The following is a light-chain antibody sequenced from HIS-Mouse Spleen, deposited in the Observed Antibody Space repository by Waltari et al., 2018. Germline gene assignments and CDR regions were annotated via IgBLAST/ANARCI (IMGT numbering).Light chain of an antibody. CDR1: QSLLHSNGYNY. Sequence: DIVMTQSPLSLPVTPGEPASISCRSSQSLLHSNGYNYLDWYLQKPGQSPQLLIYLGSNRASGVPDGFSGSGSGTDFTLKISRVEAEDVGVYYCMQALQTPWTFGQGTKLEIK. V-gene: IGKV2-28*01. CDR2: LGS. CDR3: MQALQTPWT. J-gene: IGKJ2*01.